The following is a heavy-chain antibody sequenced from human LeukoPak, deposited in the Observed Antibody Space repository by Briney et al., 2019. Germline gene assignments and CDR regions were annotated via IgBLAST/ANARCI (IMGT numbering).Heavy chain of an antibody. Sequence: PGGSLRLSGSASGFTFSDYGMHWVRQAPGKGLEYVSAISSIGGSTYYADSVKGRFTISRDNSKNTLYLQMSSLRAEDTAVYYCVKGGEYSSSSAMDYWGQGTLVTVSS. CDR3: VKGGEYSSSSAMDY. J-gene: IGHJ4*02. D-gene: IGHD6-6*01. CDR1: GFTFSDYG. V-gene: IGHV3-64D*09. CDR2: ISSIGGST.